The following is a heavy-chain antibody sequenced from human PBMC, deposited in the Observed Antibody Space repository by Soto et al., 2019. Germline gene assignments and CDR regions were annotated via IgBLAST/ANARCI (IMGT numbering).Heavy chain of an antibody. CDR1: GFTFSSYG. CDR2: ISYDGSNK. D-gene: IGHD6-6*01. V-gene: IGHV3-30*18. J-gene: IGHJ4*02. CDR3: AKDRTAAQVFYFDY. Sequence: QVQLVESGGGVVQSGRSLRLSCAASGFTFSSYGMHWVRQAPGKGLEWVAVISYDGSNKYYADSVKGRFTISRDNSKNTLYLQMNSLRAEDTAVYYCAKDRTAAQVFYFDYWGQGTLVTVSS.